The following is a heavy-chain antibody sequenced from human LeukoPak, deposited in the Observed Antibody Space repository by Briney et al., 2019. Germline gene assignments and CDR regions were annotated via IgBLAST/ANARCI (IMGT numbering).Heavy chain of an antibody. CDR3: ARLHSSSWYYFDY. Sequence: PSETLSLTCTVSGGSMSSSSYYWSWIRQPPGKGLEWIGSIYYSGSTYYNPSLKSRVTISVDTSKNQFSLKLSSVTAADTAVYYCARLHSSSWYYFDYWGQGTLVTVSS. CDR1: GGSMSSSSYY. V-gene: IGHV4-39*01. J-gene: IGHJ4*02. D-gene: IGHD6-13*01. CDR2: IYYSGST.